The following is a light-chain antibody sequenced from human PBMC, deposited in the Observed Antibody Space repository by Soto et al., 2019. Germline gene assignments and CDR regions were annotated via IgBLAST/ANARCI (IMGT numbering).Light chain of an antibody. V-gene: IGKV3-15*01. CDR3: QHYDNWPPWT. Sequence: ETVMTQSPATLSVSPGERATLSCRASQSVSSNVAWYQQKPGLALRLLIYEASTRATGIPARFSGSGSGTEFTLTISSLQSEDFAVYYCQHYDNWPPWTFGQGTKVEI. CDR1: QSVSSN. J-gene: IGKJ1*01. CDR2: EAS.